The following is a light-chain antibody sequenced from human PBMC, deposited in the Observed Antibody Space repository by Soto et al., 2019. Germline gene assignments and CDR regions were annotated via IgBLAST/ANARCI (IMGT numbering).Light chain of an antibody. CDR1: QSVSNNY. Sequence: EIVLPQSPGTLSLSPGDRATLPCRASQSVSNNYLAWYQQKPGQAPRLLIYGASNRATGIPDRFSGSGSGTDFTLTISSLEPEDFALYYCQQHINWPLTFGGGTKVDI. V-gene: IGKV3D-20*02. CDR2: GAS. J-gene: IGKJ4*01. CDR3: QQHINWPLT.